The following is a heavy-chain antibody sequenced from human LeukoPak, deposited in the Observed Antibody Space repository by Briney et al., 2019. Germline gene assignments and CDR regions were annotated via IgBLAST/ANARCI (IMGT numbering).Heavy chain of an antibody. Sequence: GRSLRLSCAASGFTFDDYAMHWVRQAPGKGLEWVSGISWNSGSIGYADSVKGRFTISRDNAKNSLYLQMNSLRAEDTALYYCAKSSSSWYEGSYFDYWGQGTLVTVSS. CDR3: AKSSSSWYEGSYFDY. J-gene: IGHJ4*02. D-gene: IGHD6-13*01. V-gene: IGHV3-9*01. CDR1: GFTFDDYA. CDR2: ISWNSGSI.